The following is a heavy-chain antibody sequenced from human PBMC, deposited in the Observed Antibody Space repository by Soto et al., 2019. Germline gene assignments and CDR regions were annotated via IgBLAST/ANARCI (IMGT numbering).Heavy chain of an antibody. V-gene: IGHV3-7*01. J-gene: IGHJ4*02. CDR3: ARGRSSGSYYGVD. CDR1: GFTYSSYW. D-gene: IGHD3-10*01. Sequence: EVQLVESGGGLVQPGGSLRLSCAASGFTYSSYWMSWVRQARGTGLEWVANIKQDGSETYYVDSVKGRFTISRDNAKNSLYLQMNSLRAEDTAVYYCARGRSSGSYYGVDWGQGTLVTVSS. CDR2: IKQDGSET.